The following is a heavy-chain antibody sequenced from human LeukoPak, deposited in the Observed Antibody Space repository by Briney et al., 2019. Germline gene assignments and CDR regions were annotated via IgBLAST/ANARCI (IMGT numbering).Heavy chain of an antibody. CDR2: ISYDGSNK. CDR1: GFTFSSYA. V-gene: IGHV3-30-3*01. CDR3: AGLGTALLDSGWYRY. J-gene: IGHJ4*02. Sequence: PGGSLRLSCAASGFTFSSYAMHWVRQAPGKGLEWVAVISYDGSNKYYADSVKGRFTISRDNSKNTLYLQMNSLRAEDTAVYYCAGLGTALLDSGWYRYWGQGTLVTVSS. D-gene: IGHD6-19*01.